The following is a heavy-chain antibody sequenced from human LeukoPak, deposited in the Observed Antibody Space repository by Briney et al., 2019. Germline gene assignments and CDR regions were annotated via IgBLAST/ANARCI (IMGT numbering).Heavy chain of an antibody. D-gene: IGHD6-19*01. CDR2: ITTSSTYM. Sequence: KTGGSLRLSCAASGFTFSAYNMNWVRRTPGKGLGWVSSITTSSTYMFYADSVRGRFTISRDNAENSLYLQMNSLRDEDTAVYYCARDPYSGGYGAYYYYMDVWGKGTTVTVSS. J-gene: IGHJ6*03. V-gene: IGHV3-21*01. CDR3: ARDPYSGGYGAYYYYMDV. CDR1: GFTFSAYN.